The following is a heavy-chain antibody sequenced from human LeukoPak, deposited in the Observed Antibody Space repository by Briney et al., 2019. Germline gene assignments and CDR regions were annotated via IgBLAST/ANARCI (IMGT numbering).Heavy chain of an antibody. CDR3: AKDRPRDWYSSGWYFDL. CDR1: GFTFSSYA. Sequence: PGGSLRLSCAASGFTFSSYAMSWVRQAPGKGLEWVSAISGSGGSTYYADSVKGRFTISRDNAKNSLYLQMNSLRAEDTALYYCAKDRPRDWYSSGWYFDLWGRGTLVTVSS. J-gene: IGHJ2*01. CDR2: ISGSGGST. D-gene: IGHD6-19*01. V-gene: IGHV3-23*01.